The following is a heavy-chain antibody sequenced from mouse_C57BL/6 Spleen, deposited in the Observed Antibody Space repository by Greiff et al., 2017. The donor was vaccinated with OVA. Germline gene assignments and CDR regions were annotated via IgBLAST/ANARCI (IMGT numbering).Heavy chain of an antibody. J-gene: IGHJ1*03. CDR3: ARHEGQPLLPHWYFDV. CDR1: GYTFTEYT. CDR2: FYPGSGSI. D-gene: IGHD1-1*01. Sequence: VQLKESGAELVKPGASVKLSCKASGYTFTEYTIHWVKQRSGQGLEWIGWFYPGSGSIKYNEKFKDKATLTADKSSSTVYMELSRLTSEDSAVYFCARHEGQPLLPHWYFDVWGTGTTVTVSS. V-gene: IGHV1-62-2*01.